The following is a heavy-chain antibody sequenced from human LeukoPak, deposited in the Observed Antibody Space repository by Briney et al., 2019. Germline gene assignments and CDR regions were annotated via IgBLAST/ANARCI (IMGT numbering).Heavy chain of an antibody. D-gene: IGHD1-20*01. Sequence: GGSLRLSCAASGFTVSNSDMPWARQAPGKGLEWVSILQSDGTTDYADSVRGRFTISRDSSKNTLYLQMNSLRVEDTAVYYCASRLPLTASFDWWGQGTLVTVSS. CDR2: LQSDGTT. CDR3: ASRLPLTASFDW. J-gene: IGHJ4*02. V-gene: IGHV3-66*01. CDR1: GFTVSNSD.